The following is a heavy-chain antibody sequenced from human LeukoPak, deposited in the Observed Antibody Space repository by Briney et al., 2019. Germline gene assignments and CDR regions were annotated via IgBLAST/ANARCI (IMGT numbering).Heavy chain of an antibody. CDR1: GFTFSDYY. V-gene: IGHV3-11*06. D-gene: IGHD5-12*01. J-gene: IGHJ4*02. Sequence: TGGSLRLSCAASGFTFSDYYMAWIRQAPGRAPEWISYIIGDSVFTKYADFVRGRFTISRDNAKSSLYLRMNSLRTEDTAVYYCARHSLYSGFFDFWGQGILVTVSS. CDR3: ARHSLYSGFFDF. CDR2: IIGDSVFT.